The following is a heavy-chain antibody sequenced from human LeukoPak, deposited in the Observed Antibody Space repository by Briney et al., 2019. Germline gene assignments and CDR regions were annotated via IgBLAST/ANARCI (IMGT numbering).Heavy chain of an antibody. CDR1: GGTFSSYA. V-gene: IGHV1-69*05. CDR2: IIPIFGTA. CDR3: ARVFEAAAGHQPFDY. J-gene: IGHJ4*02. Sequence: GASVKVSCKASGGTFSSYAISWVRQAPGQGLEWMGGIIPIFGTANHAQKFQGRVTITTDESTSTAYMELSSLRSEDTAVYYCARVFEAAAGHQPFDYWGQGTLVTVSS. D-gene: IGHD6-13*01.